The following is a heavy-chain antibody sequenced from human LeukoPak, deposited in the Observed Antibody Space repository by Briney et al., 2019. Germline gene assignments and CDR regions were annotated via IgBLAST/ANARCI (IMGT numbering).Heavy chain of an antibody. CDR2: ISYDGSNK. V-gene: IGHV3-30*03. D-gene: IGHD5-12*01. CDR1: GFTFSSYG. CDR3: ARGPSGYHNT. J-gene: IGHJ4*02. Sequence: PGGSLRLSCAASGFTFSSYGMHWVRQAPGKGLEWVAVISYDGSNKYYADSVKGRFTISRDNSKNTLHLQMNSLRAEDTAVYYCARGPSGYHNTGGQGTLVTVSS.